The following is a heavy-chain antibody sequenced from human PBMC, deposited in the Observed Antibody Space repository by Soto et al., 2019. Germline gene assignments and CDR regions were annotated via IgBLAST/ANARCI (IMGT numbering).Heavy chain of an antibody. CDR2: IDIGGNT. D-gene: IGHD3-16*01. J-gene: IGHJ4*02. V-gene: IGHV3-66*01. CDR1: GFSVTNNY. CDR3: ARGRGSTGYLGREHYFDY. Sequence: EVQMVESGGGVVQPGGSLRLSCAASGFSVTNNYMNWVRQAPGKGLEGVSIIDIGGNTYYADSVKDRFPISRDDSKNTLYLQMDSLRPEDTAVYFCARGRGSTGYLGREHYFDYWGQGTLVTVSP.